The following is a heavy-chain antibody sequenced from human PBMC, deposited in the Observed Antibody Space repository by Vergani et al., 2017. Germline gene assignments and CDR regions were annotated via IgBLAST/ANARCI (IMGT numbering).Heavy chain of an antibody. Sequence: QVQLVQSGAEVKKPGASVKVSCKTSGYTFGAYYIQWVRQAPGQGLEWMGWINGHSGGTEYAQRFLGRITMTRDTSITTAYMELSSLTADDTAVYYCAWRHYYGSESDSIGWFDPWGQGTRVTVSS. CDR3: AWRHYYGSESDSIGWFDP. CDR2: INGHSGGT. CDR1: GYTFGAYY. V-gene: IGHV1-2*02. D-gene: IGHD3-10*01. J-gene: IGHJ5*02.